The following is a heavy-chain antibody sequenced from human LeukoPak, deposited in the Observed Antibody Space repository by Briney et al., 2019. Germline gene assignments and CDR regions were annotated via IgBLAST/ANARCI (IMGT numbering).Heavy chain of an antibody. CDR2: IYHSGGT. V-gene: IGHV4-4*02. J-gene: IGHJ5*02. CDR3: ARHGFVDIAMVRLYH. D-gene: IGHD5-18*01. CDR1: GFTVSGNY. Sequence: PGGSLRLSCAASGFTVSGNYMSWVRQPPGKGLEWIGEIYHSGGTNYNASPKSRGSISIEKSKNQLSLKLRSVLSADAAIVYCARHGFVDIAMVRLYHWGQGTLVTVSS.